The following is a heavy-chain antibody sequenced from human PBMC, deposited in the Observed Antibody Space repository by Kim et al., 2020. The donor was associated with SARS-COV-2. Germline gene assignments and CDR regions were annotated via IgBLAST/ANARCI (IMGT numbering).Heavy chain of an antibody. J-gene: IGHJ3*02. CDR3: ARRLTGTRDTFDI. Sequence: SQTLSLTCAISVDSVSSNSAVWNWIRQSPSRGLEWLGRTYYRSKWYSDYAVSVKSRMTISPDTSTNQFSLQLSSVTPEDTAVYYCARRLTGTRDTFDIWGQGTMVTVSS. CDR1: VDSVSSNSAV. D-gene: IGHD3-9*01. V-gene: IGHV6-1*01. CDR2: TYYRSKWYS.